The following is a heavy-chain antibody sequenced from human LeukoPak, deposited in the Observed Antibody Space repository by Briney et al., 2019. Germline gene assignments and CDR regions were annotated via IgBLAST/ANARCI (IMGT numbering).Heavy chain of an antibody. CDR3: ARSYFYGSGSLIYYYYMDV. CDR2: IYSGGVT. D-gene: IGHD3-10*01. V-gene: IGHV3-53*01. Sequence: GGSLRLSCAASGFTVNSNYMGWVRQAPGKGLEWVSIIYSGGVTKYADSVKGRFTISRDNSKNTLYLQMNSLRAEDTAVYYCARSYFYGSGSLIYYYYMDVWGKGTTVTVSS. CDR1: GFTVNSNY. J-gene: IGHJ6*03.